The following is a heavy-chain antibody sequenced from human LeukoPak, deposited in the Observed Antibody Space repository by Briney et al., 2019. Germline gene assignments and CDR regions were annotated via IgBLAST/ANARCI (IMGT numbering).Heavy chain of an antibody. CDR2: ITSGGDTI. CDR1: GFTFRSYA. Sequence: GGSLRLSCAASGFTFRSYAMNWVRQAPGKGLEWVSYITSGGDTISYADSVKGRFTISRDDAQNSLFLQMNSPRAEDTAVYYCARDEYTTPTDTFYYGMDVWGQGTTVTVSS. J-gene: IGHJ6*02. CDR3: ARDEYTTPTDTFYYGMDV. V-gene: IGHV3-48*01. D-gene: IGHD6-6*01.